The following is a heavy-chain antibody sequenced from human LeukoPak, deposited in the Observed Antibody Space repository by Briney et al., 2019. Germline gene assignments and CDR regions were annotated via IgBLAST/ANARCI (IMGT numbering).Heavy chain of an antibody. CDR3: ARLERSNLDY. J-gene: IGHJ4*02. CDR2: ISAYNGNT. D-gene: IGHD1-1*01. Sequence: ASVKVSCKASGYTFTNYGITWVRQTPGQGLQWMGWISAYNGNTNYAQKLQGRVTMTTDTSTSTAYMELRSLRSDDTAVYYCARLERSNLDYWGQGTLVTVSS. V-gene: IGHV1-18*01. CDR1: GYTFTNYG.